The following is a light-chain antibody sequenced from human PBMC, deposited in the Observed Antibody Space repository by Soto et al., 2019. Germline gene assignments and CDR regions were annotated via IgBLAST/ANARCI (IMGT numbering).Light chain of an antibody. V-gene: IGLV2-14*01. CDR2: EDS. CDR3: SSYTSSSTLGV. J-gene: IGLJ1*01. CDR1: SSDVGGYNY. Sequence: QSVLTQPASVSGSPGQSITISCTGTSSDVGGYNYVSWYQQHPGKAPKLMIYEDSNRPSGVSNRFSGSKSGNTASLTISGLQAEDEADYYCSSYTSSSTLGVFGTGTKLTVL.